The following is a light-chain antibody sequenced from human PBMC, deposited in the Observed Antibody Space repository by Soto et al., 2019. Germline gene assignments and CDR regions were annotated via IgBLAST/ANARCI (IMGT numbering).Light chain of an antibody. CDR2: KAS. CDR3: QQYNSFQT. V-gene: IGKV1-5*03. CDR1: QSISSW. Sequence: DIQMTQSPSTLSASVGDRVTITCRASQSISSWLAWYQQKPGKAPKLLISKASSLESGVPSRFSGRGSGTEFTLTISSLQPDDFATYYCQQYNSFQTFGQGTKVEIK. J-gene: IGKJ1*01.